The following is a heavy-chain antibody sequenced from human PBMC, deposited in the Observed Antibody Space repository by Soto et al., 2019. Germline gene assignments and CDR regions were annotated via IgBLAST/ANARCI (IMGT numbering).Heavy chain of an antibody. D-gene: IGHD3-10*01. V-gene: IGHV4-39*01. Sequence: QLQLQESGPGLVKPSETLSLTCTVSGGSISSSSYYWGWIRQPPGKGLEWIGSIYYSGSTYYNPSLKSRVTLSVDTSKNQFSLKLSSVTAADTAVYYCARPYGSGTPSGIYFDYWGQGTLVTVSS. CDR3: ARPYGSGTPSGIYFDY. J-gene: IGHJ4*02. CDR1: GGSISSSSYY. CDR2: IYYSGST.